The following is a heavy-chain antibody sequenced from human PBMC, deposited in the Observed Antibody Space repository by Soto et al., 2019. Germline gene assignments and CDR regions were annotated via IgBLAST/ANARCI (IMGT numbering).Heavy chain of an antibody. CDR2: IYSGDSDT. CDR3: GNSPYTRGLTN. J-gene: IGHJ4*02. V-gene: IGHV5-51*01. CDR1: GYRFTNYW. Sequence: GESLKISCKGSGYRFTNYWIGWVRQMPGKGLEWMGIIYSGDSDTRYSPSFQGQVSFSVDKSISTAYLHWSSLKASVNAIYYSGNSPYTRGLTNWGLGTQVTVSS. D-gene: IGHD4-4*01.